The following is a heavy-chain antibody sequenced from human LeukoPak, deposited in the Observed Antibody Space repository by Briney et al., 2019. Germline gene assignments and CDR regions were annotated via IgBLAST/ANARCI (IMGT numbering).Heavy chain of an antibody. Sequence: GASVTVSCKASGYTFTSHGIIWVRQAPGQRLEWMAWISAYNGNTNYAQKLQGRVTVTTETSTSTAYMELRSLRSDDTAVYYCARGNCGGDCYSFDYWGQGTLVTVSS. CDR3: ARGNCGGDCYSFDY. D-gene: IGHD2-21*02. V-gene: IGHV1-18*01. CDR1: GYTFTSHG. CDR2: ISAYNGNT. J-gene: IGHJ4*02.